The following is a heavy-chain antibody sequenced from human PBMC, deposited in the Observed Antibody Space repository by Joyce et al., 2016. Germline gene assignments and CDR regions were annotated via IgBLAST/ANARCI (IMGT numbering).Heavy chain of an antibody. CDR1: GYTFTSYA. D-gene: IGHD2/OR15-2a*01. CDR3: AREGSDAFYFYHMDV. CDR2: INTHTGTP. J-gene: IGHJ6*03. V-gene: IGHV7-4-1*02. Sequence: QVQLVQSGSELKKPGASVKVSCKAYGYTFTSYAMNWVRQAPGQGLEWMGLINTHTGTPTYAQGFTGRHVFSLDTSVSTAYLQISSLKADDTAVYYCAREGSDAFYFYHMDVWGKGTMVTVSS.